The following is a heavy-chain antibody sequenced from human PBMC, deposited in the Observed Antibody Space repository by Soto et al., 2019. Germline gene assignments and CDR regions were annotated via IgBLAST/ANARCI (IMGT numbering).Heavy chain of an antibody. D-gene: IGHD3-10*01. CDR2: FYHSGST. J-gene: IGHJ6*02. CDR3: ARDTTRFYYYGSGTHHYYYYYGMDV. Sequence: SETLSLTCAVSGYSISSGYYWGWIRQPPGKGLEWIGSFYHSGSTYYNPSLKSRVTISVDTSKNQFSLKLSSVTAADTAVYYCARDTTRFYYYGSGTHHYYYYYGMDVWGQGTTVTVSS. V-gene: IGHV4-38-2*02. CDR1: GYSISSGYY.